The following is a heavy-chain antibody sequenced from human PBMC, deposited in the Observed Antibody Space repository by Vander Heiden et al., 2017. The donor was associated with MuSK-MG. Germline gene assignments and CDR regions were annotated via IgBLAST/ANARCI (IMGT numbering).Heavy chain of an antibody. Sequence: EVQLVQSGAEVKKPGESLKISCKGSGYSFTSYWIGWVRQRPGKGLEWMGIIYPGDSDTRYGPSFQGQVTISADKSISTAYLQWSSLKASDTAMYYCASGYSSGWTGHEAFDIWGQGRMVTVAS. J-gene: IGHJ3*02. CDR1: GYSFTSYW. CDR3: ASGYSSGWTGHEAFDI. V-gene: IGHV5-51*01. CDR2: IYPGDSDT. D-gene: IGHD6-19*01.